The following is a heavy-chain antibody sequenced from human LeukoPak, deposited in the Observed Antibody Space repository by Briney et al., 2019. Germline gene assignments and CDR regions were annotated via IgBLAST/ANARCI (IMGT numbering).Heavy chain of an antibody. V-gene: IGHV1-69*13. CDR3: ASSFHQDWGSGIREDAFDI. D-gene: IGHD3-10*01. CDR1: GGTFSSYA. J-gene: IGHJ3*02. Sequence: ASVKVSCKASGGTFSSYAISWVRQAPGQGLEWMGGIIPIFGTANYAQKFQGRVTITADESTSTAYMELSSLRSEDTAVYYCASSFHQDWGSGIREDAFDIWGQGTMVTVSS. CDR2: IIPIFGTA.